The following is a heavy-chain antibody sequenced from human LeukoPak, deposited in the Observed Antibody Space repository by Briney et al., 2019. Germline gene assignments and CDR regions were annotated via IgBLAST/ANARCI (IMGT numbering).Heavy chain of an antibody. CDR1: GFTFSNYA. V-gene: IGHV3-23*01. Sequence: GSLRLSCAASGFTFSNYAMSWVRQAPGKGLEWVSSIGGSTGPTYYADSVKGRFTISRDNSENPLYLQMNSLRAEDTAVYYCAKDRYCSSTSCFAGQFDPWGQGTLVTVSS. D-gene: IGHD2-2*01. CDR3: AKDRYCSSTSCFAGQFDP. J-gene: IGHJ5*02. CDR2: IGGSTGPT.